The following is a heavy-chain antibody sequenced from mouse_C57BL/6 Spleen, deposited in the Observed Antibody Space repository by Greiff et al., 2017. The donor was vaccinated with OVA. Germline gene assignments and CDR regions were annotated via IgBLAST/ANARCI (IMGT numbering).Heavy chain of an antibody. CDR1: GYTFTSYW. V-gene: IGHV1-52*01. Sequence: QVQLKQPGAELVRPGSSVKLSCKASGYTFTSYWMHWVKQRPIQGLEWIGNIDPSDSETHYNQKFKDKATLTVDKSSSTAYMQLSSLTSEDSAVYYCARGTAQATEAYWGQGTLVTVSA. J-gene: IGHJ3*01. CDR2: IDPSDSET. D-gene: IGHD3-2*02. CDR3: ARGTAQATEAY.